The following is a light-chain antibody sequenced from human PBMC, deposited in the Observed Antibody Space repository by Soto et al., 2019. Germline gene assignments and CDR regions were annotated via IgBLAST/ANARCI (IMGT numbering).Light chain of an antibody. Sequence: EIVMTQSPATLSVSPGERATLSCRASQSVSSNLAWYQQKPGQAPRLLIYGASTRATAIPARFSGSGSATEFTLTISSLQSEDFAVDYCQQYNNWTPWTFGQGTKVEIK. CDR2: GAS. J-gene: IGKJ1*01. CDR3: QQYNNWTPWT. CDR1: QSVSSN. V-gene: IGKV3-15*01.